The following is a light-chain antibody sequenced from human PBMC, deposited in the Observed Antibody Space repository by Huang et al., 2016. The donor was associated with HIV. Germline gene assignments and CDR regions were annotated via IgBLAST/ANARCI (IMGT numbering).Light chain of an antibody. J-gene: IGKJ3*01. CDR1: QDISNY. Sequence: DIQMTQSPSSLSASVGDRVTITCQASQDISNYLNWYQQKPGKHPKPLIYDASNLETGVSSRFSGSGSGTDFTFTISSLQPEDIATYYCQQYDNLPRFTFGPGTKVDIK. CDR3: QQYDNLPRFT. CDR2: DAS. V-gene: IGKV1-33*01.